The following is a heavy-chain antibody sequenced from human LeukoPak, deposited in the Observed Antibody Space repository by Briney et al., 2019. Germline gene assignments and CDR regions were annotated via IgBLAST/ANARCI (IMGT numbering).Heavy chain of an antibody. V-gene: IGHV4-4*02. Sequence: PSETLSLTCVVSGGXISNTNCWTWVRQPPGKGLERIGEVNLQSSTNYNPSLKSRVAISVDKSENHISLKLTSVTASDTAVYYCARLGHSSSWYGAFWLDPWGQGTLVTVSS. CDR3: ARLGHSSSWYGAFWLDP. J-gene: IGHJ5*02. CDR2: VNLQSST. D-gene: IGHD6-13*01. CDR1: GGXISNTNC.